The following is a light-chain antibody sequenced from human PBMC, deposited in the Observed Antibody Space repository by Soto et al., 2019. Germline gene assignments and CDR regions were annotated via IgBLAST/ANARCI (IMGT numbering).Light chain of an antibody. V-gene: IGKV1-5*01. J-gene: IGKJ1*01. CDR1: QSISSW. CDR2: DAS. CDR3: QHYNSYSEA. Sequence: DIQMTQAPSTLSASGGDPVTITFPASQSISSWLAWYQQKPGKAPKLLIYDASSLESGVPSRFSGSGSGTEFTLTISSLQPDDFATYYCQHYNSYSEAFGQGTKVDIK.